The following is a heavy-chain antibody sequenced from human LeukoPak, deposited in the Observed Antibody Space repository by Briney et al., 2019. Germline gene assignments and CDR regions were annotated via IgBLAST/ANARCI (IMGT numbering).Heavy chain of an antibody. CDR2: ISNSGSTI. J-gene: IGHJ6*02. D-gene: IGHD4-17*01. CDR3: ASGMTTVTDYPYYYGMDV. V-gene: IGHV3-11*01. CDR1: GFTFSDYY. Sequence: KSGGSLRLSCVASGFTFSDYYMSWIRQAPGKGLEYVSYISNSGSTIYYADSVKGRFTISRDNAKNSLYLQMNSLRAEDTAVYYCASGMTTVTDYPYYYGMDVWGQGTTVTVSS.